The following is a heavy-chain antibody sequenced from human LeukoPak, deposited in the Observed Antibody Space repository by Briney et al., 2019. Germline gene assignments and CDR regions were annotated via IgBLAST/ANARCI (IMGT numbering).Heavy chain of an antibody. CDR1: GGSISSSSYY. CDR3: ARQAYTNHHFDY. Sequence: PSEILSLTCTVSGGSISSSSYYWGWIRQPPGKGLEWIGSIYYSGSTYYNPSLKSRVTISVDTSKNQFSLKLSSVTAADTAVYYCARQAYTNHHFDYWGQGTLVTVSS. CDR2: IYYSGST. D-gene: IGHD4-11*01. V-gene: IGHV4-39*01. J-gene: IGHJ4*02.